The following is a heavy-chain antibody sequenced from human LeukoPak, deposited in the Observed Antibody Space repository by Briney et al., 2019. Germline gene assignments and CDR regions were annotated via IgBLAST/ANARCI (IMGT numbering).Heavy chain of an antibody. CDR1: GYTFTTYD. D-gene: IGHD4-23*01. V-gene: IGHV1-8*01. J-gene: IGHJ5*02. Sequence: ASVKVSCKASGYTFTTYDINWVRQATGQGLEWMGWMNPNSGNTGYAQKFQGRVTMTRNTSISTAYTELSSLRSEDTAVYYCARGPNKSDGGNSGSAWFDPWGQGTLVTVSS. CDR2: MNPNSGNT. CDR3: ARGPNKSDGGNSGSAWFDP.